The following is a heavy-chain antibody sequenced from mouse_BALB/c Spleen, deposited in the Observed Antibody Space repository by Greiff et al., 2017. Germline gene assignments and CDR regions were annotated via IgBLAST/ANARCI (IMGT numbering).Heavy chain of an antibody. CDR2: ILPGSGST. CDR3: ARNYRYERGYFDV. D-gene: IGHD2-14*01. J-gene: IGHJ1*01. V-gene: IGHV1-9*01. CDR1: GYTFSSYW. Sequence: QVQLQQSGAELMKPGASVKISCKATGYTFSSYWIEWVKQRPGHGLEWIGEILPGSGSTNYNEKFKGKATFTADTSSNTAYMQLSSLTSEDSAVYYCARNYRYERGYFDVWGAGTTVTVSS.